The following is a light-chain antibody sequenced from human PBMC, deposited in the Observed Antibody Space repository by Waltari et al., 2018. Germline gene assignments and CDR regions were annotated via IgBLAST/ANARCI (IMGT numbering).Light chain of an antibody. CDR1: SGPSSYA. Sequence: QPVLIQPPSASAFLGDPVKLTCTLSSGPSSYAITWHQQKPEKGPRYLMKVNSDGSLNKGDGIPDRFSGYSSGAERYLTISSLQSEDEADYYCQAWGTGTLRMFGGGTELTVL. CDR3: QAWGTGTLRM. J-gene: IGLJ3*02. V-gene: IGLV4-69*01. CDR2: VNSDGSL.